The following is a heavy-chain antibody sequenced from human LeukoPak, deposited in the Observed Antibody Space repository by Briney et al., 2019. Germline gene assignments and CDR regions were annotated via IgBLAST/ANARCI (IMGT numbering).Heavy chain of an antibody. Sequence: PGGSLRLSCGASGFTVSSNYMSWVRQAPGKGLEWVSVIYSGGSTYYADSVKGRFTISRDNSKNTLYLQMNSLRAEDTAVYYCAREMWDSYGYVDYWGQGTLVTVSS. CDR1: GFTVSSNY. D-gene: IGHD5-18*01. CDR2: IYSGGST. V-gene: IGHV3-66*01. J-gene: IGHJ4*02. CDR3: AREMWDSYGYVDY.